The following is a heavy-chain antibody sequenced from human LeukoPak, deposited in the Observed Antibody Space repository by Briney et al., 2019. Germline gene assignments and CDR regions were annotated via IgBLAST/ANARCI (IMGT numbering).Heavy chain of an antibody. J-gene: IGHJ4*02. CDR2: IYHSGST. Sequence: SQTLSLTCTVSGGSINSGGYYWSWIRQPPGKGLEWIGYIYHSGSTYYNPSLKSRVTISVDRSKNQFSLKLSSVTAADTAVYYCASSMTTVSRETKRDYWGQGTLVTVSS. CDR3: ASSMTTVSRETKRDY. D-gene: IGHD4-11*01. CDR1: GGSINSGGYY. V-gene: IGHV4-30-2*01.